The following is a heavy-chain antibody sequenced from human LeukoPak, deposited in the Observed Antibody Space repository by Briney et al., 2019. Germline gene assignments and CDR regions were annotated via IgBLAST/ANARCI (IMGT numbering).Heavy chain of an antibody. D-gene: IGHD3-22*01. Sequence: GGSLSLSCAASGFTFSSYAMSWVRQAPGKGLEWVSAISTGGGNTYYADFVKGRLTISRDNSKNTLDLQMNSLRAEDTAIYYCAKELYYQDSSGSFDYWGQGTLVTVSS. V-gene: IGHV3-23*01. CDR1: GFTFSSYA. J-gene: IGHJ4*02. CDR3: AKELYYQDSSGSFDY. CDR2: ISTGGGNT.